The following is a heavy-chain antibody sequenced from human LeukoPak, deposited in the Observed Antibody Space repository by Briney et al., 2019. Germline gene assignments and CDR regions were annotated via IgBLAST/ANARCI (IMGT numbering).Heavy chain of an antibody. CDR2: IIPIFGTA. V-gene: IGHV1-69*05. D-gene: IGHD3-22*01. CDR3: ASSLTYYYDSSGYSY. J-gene: IGHJ4*02. CDR1: GYTFTGYY. Sequence: GASVKVSCKASGYTFTGYYMHWVRQAPGQGLEWMGRIIPIFGTANYAQKFQGRVTITTDESTSTAYMELSSLRSEDTAVYYCASSLTYYYDSSGYSYWGQGTLVTVSS.